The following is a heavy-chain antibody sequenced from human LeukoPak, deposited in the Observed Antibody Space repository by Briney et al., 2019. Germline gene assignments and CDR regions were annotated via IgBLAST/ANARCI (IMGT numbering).Heavy chain of an antibody. D-gene: IGHD3/OR15-3a*01. CDR2: IYHSGST. Sequence: SETLSLTCTVSGGSISSSSYYWGWIRQPPGKGLEWIGSIYHSGSTYYNPSLKSRVTISVDTSKNQFSLKLSSVTAADTAVYYCARVEGYGGSGADWLLYRGAFDIWGQGTMVTVSS. CDR1: GGSISSSSYY. V-gene: IGHV4-39*07. CDR3: ARVEGYGGSGADWLLYRGAFDI. J-gene: IGHJ3*02.